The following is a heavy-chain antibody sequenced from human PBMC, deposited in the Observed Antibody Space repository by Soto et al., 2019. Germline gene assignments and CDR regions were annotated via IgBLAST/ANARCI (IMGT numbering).Heavy chain of an antibody. V-gene: IGHV1-2*02. CDR3: QRAHDFLSDFHV. CDR1: GCTFTGYY. Sequence: GASVKVSCKASGCTFTGYYMHWVRQAPGQGLECMGWINPNSGGTNYAQKFQGRVTITRDTSISTAYIELSRLRSDDTAVYYCQRAHDFLSDFHVCGQGTMVTVSS. J-gene: IGHJ3*01. D-gene: IGHD3-16*01. CDR2: INPNSGGT.